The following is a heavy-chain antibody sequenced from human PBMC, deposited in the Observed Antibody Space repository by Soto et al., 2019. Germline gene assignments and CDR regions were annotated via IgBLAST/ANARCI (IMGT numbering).Heavy chain of an antibody. Sequence: EVQLVESGGGLVQPGGSLRLSCAASGFTFSSYSMNWVRQAPGKGLEWVSYISSSSSTIYYADSVKGRFTISRDNAKNSLYLQMNSRRAEDTAVYYCGSANYYGSPGEFDFWGQGTLVTVSS. CDR2: ISSSSSTI. V-gene: IGHV3-48*01. CDR3: GSANYYGSPGEFDF. D-gene: IGHD3-10*01. CDR1: GFTFSSYS. J-gene: IGHJ4*02.